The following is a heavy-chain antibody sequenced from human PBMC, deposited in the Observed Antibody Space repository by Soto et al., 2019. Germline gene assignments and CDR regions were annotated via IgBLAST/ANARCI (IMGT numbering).Heavy chain of an antibody. J-gene: IGHJ5*01. V-gene: IGHV3-48*01. Sequence: EVQLVESGGGLVQPGGSLRLSCAASGFTCSSYSMNWVRQAPGKGLEWVSYISSSSNTIYYADSVKGRFTISRNHAKNSWYLQTNIQSAEGAAVYYCARDVKGDGDYGWCDSWGQGTLVTVSS. CDR2: ISSSSNTI. CDR1: GFTCSSYS. D-gene: IGHD4-17*01. CDR3: ARDVKGDGDYGWCDS.